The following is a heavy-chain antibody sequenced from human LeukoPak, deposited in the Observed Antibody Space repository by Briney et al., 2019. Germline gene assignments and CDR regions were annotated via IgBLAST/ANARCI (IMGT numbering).Heavy chain of an antibody. V-gene: IGHV3-30*04. J-gene: IGHJ4*02. D-gene: IGHD6-19*01. CDR1: GFTFSSYA. CDR3: AATPGYSSGWYVRYFDY. Sequence: GGSLRLSCAASGFTFSSYAMHWVRQAPGKGLEWVAVISYDGSNKYYADSVKGRFTISRDNSKNTLYLQMNSLRAEDTAVYYCAATPGYSSGWYVRYFDYWGQGTLVTVSS. CDR2: ISYDGSNK.